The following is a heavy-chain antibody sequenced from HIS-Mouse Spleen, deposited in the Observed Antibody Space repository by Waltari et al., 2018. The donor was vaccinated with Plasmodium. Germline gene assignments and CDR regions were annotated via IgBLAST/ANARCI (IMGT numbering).Heavy chain of an antibody. CDR2: TSGSVGSK. CDR1: GFTFSSYA. V-gene: IGHV3-23*01. J-gene: IGHJ4*02. CDR3: AKSSKGTGDLWDY. D-gene: IGHD7-27*01. Sequence: EVQLLESGGGLVQPGGSLRLSCAASGFTFSSYAMSWVRQAPGDGLGWFSPTSGSVGSKYYADSVKGRFTISRYNSKNTLYLQMNSLRAEDTAVYYCAKSSKGTGDLWDYWGQGTLVTVSS.